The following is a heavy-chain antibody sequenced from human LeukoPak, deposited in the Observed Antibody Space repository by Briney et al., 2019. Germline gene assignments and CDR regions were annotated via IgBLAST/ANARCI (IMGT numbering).Heavy chain of an antibody. D-gene: IGHD3-22*01. Sequence: ASVKVSCKASGYTFTSYDINWVRQAAGQGLEWMGWMNPNSGNTGHAQKFQGRVTMTRNTSISTAYMELSSLRSEDTALYYCARVALPNYYDSSGHFDYWGQGTLVTVSS. CDR3: ARVALPNYYDSSGHFDY. V-gene: IGHV1-8*01. CDR2: MNPNSGNT. J-gene: IGHJ4*02. CDR1: GYTFTSYD.